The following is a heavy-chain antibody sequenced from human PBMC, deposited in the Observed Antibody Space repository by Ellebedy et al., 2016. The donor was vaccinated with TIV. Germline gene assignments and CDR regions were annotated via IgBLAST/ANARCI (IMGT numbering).Heavy chain of an antibody. CDR1: GYTFTSYG. CDR2: ISAYNGNT. Sequence: ASVKVSXXASGYTFTSYGISWVRQAPGRGLEWMGWISAYNGNTNYAQKLQGRVTMTTDTSTSTAYMELRSLRSDDTAVYYCARERYRAVAGTGFDYWGQGTLVTVSS. D-gene: IGHD6-19*01. V-gene: IGHV1-18*01. CDR3: ARERYRAVAGTGFDY. J-gene: IGHJ4*02.